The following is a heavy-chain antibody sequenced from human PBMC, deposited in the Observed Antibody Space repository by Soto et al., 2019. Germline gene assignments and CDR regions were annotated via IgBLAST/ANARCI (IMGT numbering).Heavy chain of an antibody. J-gene: IGHJ6*02. CDR2: ISYDGSNK. V-gene: IGHV3-30-3*01. CDR3: ARDLFRGTRGAYGMDV. D-gene: IGHD3-10*01. CDR1: GFTFSSYA. Sequence: GGSLRLSCAASGFTFSSYAMHWVRQAPGKGLEWVAVISYDGSNKYYADSVKGRFTISRDNSKNTLYLQMNSLRAEDTAVYYCARDLFRGTRGAYGMDVWGQGTTVTVSS.